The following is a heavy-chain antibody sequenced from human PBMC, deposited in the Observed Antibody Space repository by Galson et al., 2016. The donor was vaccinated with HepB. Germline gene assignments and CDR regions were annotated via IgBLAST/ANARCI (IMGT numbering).Heavy chain of an antibody. J-gene: IGHJ5*02. V-gene: IGHV3-33*01. CDR3: ARDLLPGSRPFNWFDP. CDR1: GFMFSNYG. CDR2: LWHDGSSK. D-gene: IGHD3-10*01. Sequence: SLRLSCAASGFMFSNYGMHWVRQAPGKGLEWVAVLWHDGSSKYYSDSVKGRFTISRDYTNNTLYLQMNSLRVEDTAVYYCARDLLPGSRPFNWFDPWGQGTLVTVSS.